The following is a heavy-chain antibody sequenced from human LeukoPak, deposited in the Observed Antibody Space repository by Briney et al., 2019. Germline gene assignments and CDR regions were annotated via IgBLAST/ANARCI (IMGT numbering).Heavy chain of an antibody. J-gene: IGHJ6*03. Sequence: GRSLRLSCAASGFTFDDYAMHWVRQAPGKGLEWVSGISWNSGSIGYADSAKGRFTISRDNAKNSLYLQMNSLRAEDTALYYCAKNKWIKAAAGTSHYSYYYMDVWAKGTTFTVSS. CDR3: AKNKWIKAAAGTSHYSYYYMDV. CDR1: GFTFDDYA. D-gene: IGHD6-13*01. CDR2: ISWNSGSI. V-gene: IGHV3-9*01.